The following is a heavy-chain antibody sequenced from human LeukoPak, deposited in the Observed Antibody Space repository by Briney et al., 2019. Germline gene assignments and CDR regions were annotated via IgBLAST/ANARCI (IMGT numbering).Heavy chain of an antibody. V-gene: IGHV4-59*12. Sequence: SETLSLTCTVAGDSISSSYWSWSWIRQPPGKGLEWVGSIYYTGSTEKNPSLKSRVSISLETSKNQFSLRLSSVTAADTAVYFCTRSRRGYTYRFSSRELLKAFDMWGQGTVVTVSS. CDR3: TRSRRGYTYRFSSRELLKAFDM. CDR1: GDSISSSY. D-gene: IGHD5-18*01. J-gene: IGHJ3*02. CDR2: IYYTGST.